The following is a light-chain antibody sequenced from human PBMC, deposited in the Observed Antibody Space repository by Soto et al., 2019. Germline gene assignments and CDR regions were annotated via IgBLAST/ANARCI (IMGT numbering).Light chain of an antibody. Sequence: QSALTQPASVSGSPGQSITISCTGTSSDVGSYNLVSWYQQLPGKAPKLMIYEVTQRPSGVSNRFSGSKSGNTASLTISGLQAEDEADYYCCSYAGSSTYVVFGGGTKVTVL. CDR3: CSYAGSSTYVV. CDR2: EVT. CDR1: SSDVGSYNL. V-gene: IGLV2-23*02. J-gene: IGLJ2*01.